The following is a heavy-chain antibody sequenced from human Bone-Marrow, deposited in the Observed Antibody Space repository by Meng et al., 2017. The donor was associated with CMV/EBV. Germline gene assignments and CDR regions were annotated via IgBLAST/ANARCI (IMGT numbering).Heavy chain of an antibody. Sequence: GESLKISCAASGFTFSSYAMHWVRQAPGKGLEWVAVISYDGSNKYYADSVKGRFTISRDNSKNTLYLQMNSLRAEDTAVYYCAREIAAAGIQFRAYYYYYGMDVWGQGTTVTVSS. CDR3: AREIAAAGIQFRAYYYYYGMDV. D-gene: IGHD6-13*01. J-gene: IGHJ6*02. V-gene: IGHV3-30*04. CDR1: GFTFSSYA. CDR2: ISYDGSNK.